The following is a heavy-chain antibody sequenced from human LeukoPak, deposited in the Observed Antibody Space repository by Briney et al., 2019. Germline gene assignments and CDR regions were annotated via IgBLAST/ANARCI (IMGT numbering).Heavy chain of an antibody. CDR3: ARSTGSFFPFDY. J-gene: IGHJ4*02. CDR2: ISTYSAIT. CDR1: GYSFTTHG. V-gene: IGHV1-18*01. Sequence: GVSVKVSCKASGYSFTTHGISWVRQAPGQGLEWMGWISTYSAITNFAQNFQGRVTMTTDTSTSTAYMELRSLRSDDTAVYYCARSTGSFFPFDYWGQGTLVTVSS. D-gene: IGHD1-26*01.